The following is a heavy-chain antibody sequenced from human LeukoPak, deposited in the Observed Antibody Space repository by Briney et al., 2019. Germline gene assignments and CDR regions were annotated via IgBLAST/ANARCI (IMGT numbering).Heavy chain of an antibody. J-gene: IGHJ4*02. D-gene: IGHD4-17*01. CDR1: GFLFRTFS. V-gene: IGHV3-48*01. Sequence: GGSLRLSCAASGFLFRTFSMNWVRQAPGKGLEWIAYISGPSSLMFYSDSVEGRFTISRDNAKNLLYLQMNSLRAEDTAVYYCARGHTAVTRHFDFWGQGTLVTVSS. CDR3: ARGHTAVTRHFDF. CDR2: ISGPSSLM.